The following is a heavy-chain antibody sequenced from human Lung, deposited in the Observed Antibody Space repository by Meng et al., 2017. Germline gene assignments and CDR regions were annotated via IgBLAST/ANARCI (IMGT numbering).Heavy chain of an antibody. CDR3: ARERDATYYFHN. J-gene: IGHJ4*02. Sequence: QVQLVQSGAEVMKPGASVKVSCKASGDTFTYYHIHWVRQAPGQGLEWVGINNPRDGETSYSQKLRGRVTLTRDTSTSTAYMELSSLSSGDTAVYYCARERDATYYFHNWGQGTLVTVSS. CDR1: GDTFTYYH. D-gene: IGHD5-24*01. V-gene: IGHV1-46*04. CDR2: NNPRDGET.